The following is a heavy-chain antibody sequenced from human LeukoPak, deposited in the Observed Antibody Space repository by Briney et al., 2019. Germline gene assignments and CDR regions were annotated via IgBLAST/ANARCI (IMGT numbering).Heavy chain of an antibody. CDR2: ISSSGSTI. J-gene: IGHJ4*02. D-gene: IGHD6-19*01. CDR1: GFTFSSYE. CDR3: AKRPVAGSAIYFDY. Sequence: GGSLRLSCAASGFTFSSYEMNWVRQAPGKGLEWVSYISSSGSTIYYADSVKGRFTISRDNSKNTLYLQMNSLRAEDTAIYYCAKRPVAGSAIYFDYWGQGTLVTVSS. V-gene: IGHV3-48*03.